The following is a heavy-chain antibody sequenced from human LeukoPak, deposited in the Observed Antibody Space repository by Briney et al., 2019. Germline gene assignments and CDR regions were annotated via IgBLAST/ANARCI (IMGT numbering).Heavy chain of an antibody. CDR1: GFTFSSYS. CDR2: ISSSSSYI. V-gene: IGHV3-21*01. D-gene: IGHD3-3*01. Sequence: GSLRLSCAASGFTFSSYSMNWVRQAPGKGLEWVSSISSSSSYIYYADSVKGRFTISRDNAKNSLYLQMNSLRAEDTAVYYCARRSINDFWSGYFRYYYYYMDVWGKGTTVTVSS. CDR3: ARRSINDFWSGYFRYYYYYMDV. J-gene: IGHJ6*03.